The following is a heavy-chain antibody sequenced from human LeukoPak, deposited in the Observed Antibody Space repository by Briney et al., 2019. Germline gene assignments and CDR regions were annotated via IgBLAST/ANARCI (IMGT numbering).Heavy chain of an antibody. CDR2: ITSSSSYI. V-gene: IGHV3-21*01. J-gene: IGHJ4*02. Sequence: GGSLRLSCAASGFSFNSYSMNWVRQAPGKGLEWVSSITSSSSYIYYADSVKGRFTIPRDNAKNSLYLQMNSLRAEDTAVYYCARVYSSSWYSGYWGQGTLVTVSS. CDR3: ARVYSSSWYSGY. D-gene: IGHD6-13*01. CDR1: GFSFNSYS.